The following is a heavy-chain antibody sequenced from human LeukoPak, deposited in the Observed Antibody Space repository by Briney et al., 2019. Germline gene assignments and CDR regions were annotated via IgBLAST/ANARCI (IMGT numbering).Heavy chain of an antibody. J-gene: IGHJ6*04. D-gene: IGHD5-18*01. CDR1: GGSFSGYY. V-gene: IGHV4-34*01. Sequence: MTSETLSLTCAVYGGSFSGYYWSWIRQPPGKGXXXXXXXXXSGSTNYNPSLKSRVTISVDTSKNQFSLKLSSVTAADTAVYYCARDVDTAMVEKNYYYGMDVWGKGTTVTVSS. CDR2: XXXSGST. CDR3: ARDVDTAMVEKNYYYGMDV.